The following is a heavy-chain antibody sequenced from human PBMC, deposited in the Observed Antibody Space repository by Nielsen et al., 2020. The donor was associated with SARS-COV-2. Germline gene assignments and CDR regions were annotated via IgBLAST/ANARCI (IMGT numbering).Heavy chain of an antibody. CDR1: GFTFSSYW. CDR3: ARERMDTEGNYYYYGMDV. J-gene: IGHJ6*02. Sequence: GESLKISCAASGFTFSSYWMSWVRQAPGKGLEWVANIKQDGSEKYYVDSVKGRFTISRDNAKNSLYLQMNSLRDEDTAVYYCARERMDTEGNYYYYGMDVWGQGTTVTVSS. D-gene: IGHD5-18*01. V-gene: IGHV3-7*01. CDR2: IKQDGSEK.